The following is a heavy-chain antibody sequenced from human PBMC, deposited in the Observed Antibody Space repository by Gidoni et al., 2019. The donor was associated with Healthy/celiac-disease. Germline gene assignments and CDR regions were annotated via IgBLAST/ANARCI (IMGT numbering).Heavy chain of an antibody. CDR2: IWYDRSNK. V-gene: IGHV3-33*01. D-gene: IGHD2-8*01. CDR1: GFTFSSYG. J-gene: IGHJ1*01. Sequence: QVQLLESGGGVVQPGRSLRLSCAASGFTFSSYGMHWVRQATGKGCEWVAVIWYDRSNKYYADSVKGRFTIFRDNSKNTLYLQMNSLRAEDTAVYYCARDAVSVRSRGGYFQHWGQGTLFTVSS. CDR3: ARDAVSVRSRGGYFQH.